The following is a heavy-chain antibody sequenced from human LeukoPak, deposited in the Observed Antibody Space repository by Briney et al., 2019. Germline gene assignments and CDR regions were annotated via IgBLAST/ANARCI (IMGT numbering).Heavy chain of an antibody. J-gene: IGHJ4*02. CDR3: AVNYYDSSGYLDY. CDR2: IYSGGST. D-gene: IGHD3-22*01. CDR1: GFTISSNY. Sequence: PGGSLRLSCAASGFTISSNYMSWVRQAPGKGLEWVSVIYSGGSTYYADSVKGRFTISRDNSKNTLYLQMNSLRAEDTAVYYCAVNYYDSSGYLDYWGQGTLVIVSS. V-gene: IGHV3-66*01.